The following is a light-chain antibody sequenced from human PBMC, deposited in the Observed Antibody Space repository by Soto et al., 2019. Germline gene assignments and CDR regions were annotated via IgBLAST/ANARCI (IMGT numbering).Light chain of an antibody. CDR1: SSNIGIST. J-gene: IGLJ3*02. V-gene: IGLV1-44*01. Sequence: QSVLTQPPSASGTPGQKVTISCSGSSSNIGISTANWYQVLQGTAPKLLIYGNHQRPSGVPDRISGSKSGTSASLAISGLQSEDEADYFCATWDDSLNAWVFGGGTKLTVL. CDR2: GNH. CDR3: ATWDDSLNAWV.